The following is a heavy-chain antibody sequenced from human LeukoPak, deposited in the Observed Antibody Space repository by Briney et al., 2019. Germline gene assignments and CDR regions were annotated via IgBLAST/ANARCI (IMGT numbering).Heavy chain of an antibody. Sequence: GGSLRLSCAASGFTFSSYSLNWVRQAPGKGLEWVSSISSSSSYIYYADSVKGRFTISRDNAKNSLYLQMNSLRAEDTAVYYCARTMGYSYTMDYWGQGALVTVSS. V-gene: IGHV3-21*01. CDR2: ISSSSSYI. J-gene: IGHJ4*02. CDR3: ARTMGYSYTMDY. CDR1: GFTFSSYS. D-gene: IGHD5-18*01.